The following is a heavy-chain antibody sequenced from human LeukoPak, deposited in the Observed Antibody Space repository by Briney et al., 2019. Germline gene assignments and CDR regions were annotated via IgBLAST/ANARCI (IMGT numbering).Heavy chain of an antibody. CDR3: ARDLDRYYDSSGYGV. D-gene: IGHD3-22*01. V-gene: IGHV3-48*01. CDR1: GFTFSSYS. CDR2: ISSSSSTI. J-gene: IGHJ4*02. Sequence: GGSLRLSCAASGFTFSSYSMTWVRQAPGKGLEWVSYISSSSSTIYYADSVKGRFTISRDNAKNSLYLQMNSLRAEDTAVYYCARDLDRYYDSSGYGVWGQGTLVTVSS.